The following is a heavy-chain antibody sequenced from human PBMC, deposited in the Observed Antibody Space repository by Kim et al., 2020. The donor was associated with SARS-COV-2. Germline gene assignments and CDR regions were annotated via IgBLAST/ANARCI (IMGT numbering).Heavy chain of an antibody. J-gene: IGHJ4*02. CDR2: INAGNGNT. V-gene: IGHV1-3*01. D-gene: IGHD3-22*01. Sequence: ASVKVSCKASGYTFTSYAMHWVRQAPGQRLEWMGWINAGNGNTKYSQKFQGRVTITRDTSASTAYMELSSLRSEDTAVYYCARSITMIVVVPLYWGQGTLVTVSS. CDR3: ARSITMIVVVPLY. CDR1: GYTFTSYA.